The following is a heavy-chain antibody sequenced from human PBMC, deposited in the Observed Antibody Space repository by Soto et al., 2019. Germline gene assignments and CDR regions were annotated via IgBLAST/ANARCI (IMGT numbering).Heavy chain of an antibody. CDR1: GGNFSSYA. J-gene: IGHJ6*03. Sequence: ASVKVSCKASGGNFSSYAISWVRQAPGQGLEWMGGIIPIFGTANYAQKFQGRVTITADESTSTAYMELSSLRSEDTAVYYCARGPEQLDDSDPYYYYYMDVWGKGTTVTVSS. CDR3: ARGPEQLDDSDPYYYYYMDV. D-gene: IGHD6-6*01. V-gene: IGHV1-69*13. CDR2: IIPIFGTA.